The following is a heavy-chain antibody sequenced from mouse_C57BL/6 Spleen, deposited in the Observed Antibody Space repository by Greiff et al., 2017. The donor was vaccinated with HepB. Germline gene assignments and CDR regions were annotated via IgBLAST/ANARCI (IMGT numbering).Heavy chain of an antibody. CDR1: GYTFTSYW. V-gene: IGHV1-52*01. J-gene: IGHJ2*01. CDR3: ARGVYDYDEGYYFDG. CDR2: IDTSDSET. Sequence: QVQLQQSGAELVRPGSSVKLSCKASGYTFTSYWMHWVKQRPIQGLEWIGNIDTSDSETHYNQKFKDKATLTVDKYYSTAYMQLSSLTAEDSAVYYCARGVYDYDEGYYFDGWGQGTTLTVSS. D-gene: IGHD2-4*01.